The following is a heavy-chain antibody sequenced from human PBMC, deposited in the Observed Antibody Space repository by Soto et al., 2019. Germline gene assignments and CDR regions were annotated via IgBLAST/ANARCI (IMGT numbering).Heavy chain of an antibody. J-gene: IGHJ4*02. CDR1: GYAFSFG. CDR2: ISASDGST. D-gene: IGHD3-10*01. Sequence: QLVQSGGEVKKPGASVRVSCKASGYAFSFGFSWVRQAPGQGLEGMGWISASDGSTNSAPRFRGRITLTTDTSTNTAYMDLLSLTSDDTAVYFCATYYFGSGSYYRFDNWGQGTLVTVSS. CDR3: ATYYFGSGSYYRFDN. V-gene: IGHV1-18*04.